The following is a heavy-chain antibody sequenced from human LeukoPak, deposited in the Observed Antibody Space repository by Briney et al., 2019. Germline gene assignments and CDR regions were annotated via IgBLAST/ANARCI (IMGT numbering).Heavy chain of an antibody. CDR1: GYSFTSYW. CDR2: IYPGDSDT. V-gene: IGHV5-51*01. CDR3: ARAIFGSTYYYYYMDV. J-gene: IGHJ6*03. Sequence: GEFLKISCKGSGYSFTSYWIGWVRQMPGKGLEWMGIIYPGDSDTRYSPSFQGQVTISADKSISTAYLQWSSLKASDTAMYYCARAIFGSTYYYYYMDVWGKGTTVTVSS. D-gene: IGHD3-3*01.